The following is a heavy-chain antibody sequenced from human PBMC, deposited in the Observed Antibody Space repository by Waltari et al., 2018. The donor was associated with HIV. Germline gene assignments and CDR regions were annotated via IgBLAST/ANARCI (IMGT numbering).Heavy chain of an antibody. Sequence: QVHLVQSGPEVQSPGASVKISCKGYGYIFMNFDVNLVGQAAGHGPEWLGWMNPNSGNTASPYIFEERVTMTRDVSTDTAYMEMSGLTPEDTAIYYCARNSSAKGNRYFYYGLDVWGQGTPVTV. J-gene: IGHJ6*02. V-gene: IGHV1-8*02. CDR2: MNPNSGNT. D-gene: IGHD3-22*01. CDR1: GYIFMNFD. CDR3: ARNSSAKGNRYFYYGLDV.